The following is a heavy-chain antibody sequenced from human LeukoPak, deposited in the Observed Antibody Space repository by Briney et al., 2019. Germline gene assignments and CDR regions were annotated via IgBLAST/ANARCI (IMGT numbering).Heavy chain of an antibody. J-gene: IGHJ4*02. V-gene: IGHV1-69*05. CDR1: GGTFSSYA. CDR3: ARDRGYYGSGSYYTRRYFDY. D-gene: IGHD3-10*01. Sequence: SVKVSCKASGGTFSSYAISWVRQAPGQGLEWMGGIIPIFGTANYAQKFQGRVTMTRDTSTSTVYMELSSLRSEDTPVYYCARDRGYYGSGSYYTRRYFDYWGQGTLVTVSS. CDR2: IIPIFGTA.